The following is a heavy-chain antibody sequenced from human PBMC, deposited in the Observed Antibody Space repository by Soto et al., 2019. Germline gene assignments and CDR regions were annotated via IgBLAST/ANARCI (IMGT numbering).Heavy chain of an antibody. V-gene: IGHV3-33*01. CDR2: IWYDGSNK. D-gene: IGHD5-12*01. Sequence: GGSLRRSFAASGFSFSSYGMHWVRQAPGKGLEWVAVIWYDGSNKYYADSVKGRFTISRDNSKNTLYLQMNSLRAEDTAVYYCARDPATSGYYYYMDVWGKGTTVTVSS. CDR1: GFSFSSYG. CDR3: ARDPATSGYYYYMDV. J-gene: IGHJ6*03.